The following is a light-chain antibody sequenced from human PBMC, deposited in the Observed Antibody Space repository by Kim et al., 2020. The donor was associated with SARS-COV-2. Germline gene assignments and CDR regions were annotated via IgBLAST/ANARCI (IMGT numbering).Light chain of an antibody. Sequence: GGERFTITWPARQEIKSSVNWYQTKTGKPPKVLIRDAVNLKTGVPSRFRGRGSGTHFTPTIISPPPEDFATYYCQQYEDVPYTFGQGTKLEI. J-gene: IGKJ2*01. CDR2: DAV. V-gene: IGKV1-33*01. CDR3: QQYEDVPYT. CDR1: QEIKSS.